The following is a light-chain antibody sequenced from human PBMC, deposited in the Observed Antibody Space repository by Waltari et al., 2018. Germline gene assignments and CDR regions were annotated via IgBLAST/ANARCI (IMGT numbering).Light chain of an antibody. CDR2: GAS. V-gene: IGKV3-20*01. CDR3: QQYSSSPNT. J-gene: IGKJ2*01. CDR1: QSVSSNY. Sequence: EIVLTQSPGTLSLSPGESAPLSCRASQSVSSNYLAWYQQKPGQAPRLLIYGASSRATGIPDRFSGSGSGTDFTLTISRVEPEDFAVYYCQQYSSSPNTFGQGTKLEIK.